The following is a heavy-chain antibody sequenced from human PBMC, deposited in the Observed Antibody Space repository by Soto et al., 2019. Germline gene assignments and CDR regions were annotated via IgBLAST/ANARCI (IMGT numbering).Heavy chain of an antibody. J-gene: IGHJ6*02. Sequence: GGSLRLSCAASGFTFSDYYMSWIRQAPGKGLEWVSYISSSGSTIYYADSVKGRFTISRDNAKNSLYLQMNSLRAEDTAVYYCARDLVKYYGSGSYYTYYYGMDVWGQGTTVTVSS. CDR2: ISSSGSTI. D-gene: IGHD3-10*01. V-gene: IGHV3-11*01. CDR1: GFTFSDYY. CDR3: ARDLVKYYGSGSYYTYYYGMDV.